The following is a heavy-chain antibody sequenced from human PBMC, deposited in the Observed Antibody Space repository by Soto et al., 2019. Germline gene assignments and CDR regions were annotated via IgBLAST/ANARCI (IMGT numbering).Heavy chain of an antibody. CDR3: ATGRADGFDI. CDR1: GVSFSGYY. CDR2: INHSGST. Sequence: SETLSLTCAIYGVSFSGYYWSWLRQPPGKGLEWIGEINHSGSTNYNPSLKSRVTMSVDQSKNQFSLKLSSVTAADTAVYYCATGRADGFDIWGQGTMVTVSS. V-gene: IGHV4-34*01. J-gene: IGHJ3*02.